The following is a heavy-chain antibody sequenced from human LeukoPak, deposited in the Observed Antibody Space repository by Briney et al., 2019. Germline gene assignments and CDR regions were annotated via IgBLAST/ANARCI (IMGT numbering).Heavy chain of an antibody. D-gene: IGHD3-3*01. CDR3: ARGSAIFGAFDY. V-gene: IGHV1-8*03. CDR1: GYTFTSYD. CDR2: MNPNSGNT. J-gene: IGHJ4*02. Sequence: ASVKVSCKASGYTFTSYDINWVRQATGQGLEWMGWMNPNSGNTGYAQKFQGRVTITRNTSISTAYMELSSLRSEDTAVYYCARGSAIFGAFDYWGQGTLVTVSS.